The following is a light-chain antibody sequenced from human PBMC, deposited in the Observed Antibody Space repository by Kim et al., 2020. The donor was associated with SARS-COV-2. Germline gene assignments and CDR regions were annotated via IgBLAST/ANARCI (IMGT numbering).Light chain of an antibody. Sequence: SSELTQDPAVSVALGQTVRITCQGDSLRSYYATWYQQKPRQAPVLVIYGRNNRPSGIPDRFSGSTSGNTASLTISGAQAEDDADFYCQSRDSGGKVIFGGGTQLTVL. CDR3: QSRDSGGKVI. CDR2: GRN. V-gene: IGLV3-19*01. J-gene: IGLJ2*01. CDR1: SLRSYY.